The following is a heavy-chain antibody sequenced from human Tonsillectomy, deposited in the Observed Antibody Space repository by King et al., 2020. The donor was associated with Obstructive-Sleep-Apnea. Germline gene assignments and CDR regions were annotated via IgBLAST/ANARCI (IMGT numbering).Heavy chain of an antibody. V-gene: IGHV3-66*01. CDR1: GFTVSSNY. Sequence: VQLVESGGGLVQPGGSLRLSCAASGFTVSSNYMSWVRQAPGKGLEWVSVIYSGGSTYYADSVKGRFTISRDNSKNTLYLQMNSLRAEDTAVDYGAGRGDYGPSDAFDIWGQGTMVTVSS. CDR3: AGRGDYGPSDAFDI. D-gene: IGHD4-17*01. J-gene: IGHJ3*02. CDR2: IYSGGST.